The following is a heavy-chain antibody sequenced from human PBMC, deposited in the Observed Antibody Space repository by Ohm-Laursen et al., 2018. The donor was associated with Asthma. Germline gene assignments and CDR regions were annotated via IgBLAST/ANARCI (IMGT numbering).Heavy chain of an antibody. CDR1: GFSLSTTGVG. D-gene: IGHD2-2*02. J-gene: IGHJ3*02. Sequence: PTQTLTLTRTFSGFSLSTTGVGVGWIRQPPGKALEWLALIYWDDDKRYSPSLRSRLSITKDTSKNQVVLTMTNMDPVDAATYYCAHTVCSTSCYTAFDIWGQGTMVTVSS. CDR2: IYWDDDK. CDR3: AHTVCSTSCYTAFDI. V-gene: IGHV2-5*02.